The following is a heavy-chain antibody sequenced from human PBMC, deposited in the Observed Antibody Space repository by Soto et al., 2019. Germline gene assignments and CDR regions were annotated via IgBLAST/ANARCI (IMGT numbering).Heavy chain of an antibody. V-gene: IGHV1-46*01. CDR3: ARGEVVAATNYSDY. J-gene: IGHJ4*02. CDR2: INPSGGST. CDR1: GYTFTTYY. Sequence: GASVKVSCKASGYTFTTYYMHWVRQAPGQGLEWLGIINPSGGSTNYAQKFQGRVAMTRDTSTSTVYMDLTSLRSEDTAVYYCARGEVVAATNYSDYWGQGTLVTVSS. D-gene: IGHD2-15*01.